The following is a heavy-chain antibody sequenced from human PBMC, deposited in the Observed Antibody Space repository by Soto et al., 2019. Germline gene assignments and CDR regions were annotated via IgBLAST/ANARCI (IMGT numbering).Heavy chain of an antibody. CDR1: GYTFTSYG. D-gene: IGHD3-3*01. CDR2: ISAYNGNT. V-gene: IGHV1-18*04. J-gene: IGHJ4*02. Sequence: ASVKVSCKASGYTFTSYGISWVRQAPGQGLERMGWISAYNGNTNYAQKLQGRVTMTTDTSTSTAYMELRSLRSDDTAVYYCARVIITIVGVVITPGYWGQGTLVTVSS. CDR3: ARVIITIVGVVITPGY.